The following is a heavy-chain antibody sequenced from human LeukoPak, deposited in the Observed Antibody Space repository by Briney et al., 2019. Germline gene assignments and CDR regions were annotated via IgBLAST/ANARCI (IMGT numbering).Heavy chain of an antibody. D-gene: IGHD1-1*01. V-gene: IGHV4-34*01. J-gene: IGHJ4*02. CDR1: GGSFSGYY. CDR2: INHNGST. Sequence: SETLSLTCAVYGGSFSGYYWSWIRQPPGKGLEWIGEINHNGSTNYNPSLKSRVTISVDTSKNQSSLKLSSVTAADTAVYYCARDHNASVFDYWGQGTLVTVSS. CDR3: ARDHNASVFDY.